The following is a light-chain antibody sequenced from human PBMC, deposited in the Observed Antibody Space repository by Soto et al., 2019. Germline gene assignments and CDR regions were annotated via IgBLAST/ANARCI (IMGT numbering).Light chain of an antibody. Sequence: EIVITQSPATLSVSPGERATLSCRASQSVSSNLAWYQQKPGQAPRLLIYGASSRATGIPDRFSGSGSGTDFTLTISRLEPEDFAVYYCQQYGSSPMTFGQGTRLEI. V-gene: IGKV3-20*01. J-gene: IGKJ5*01. CDR2: GAS. CDR3: QQYGSSPMT. CDR1: QSVSSN.